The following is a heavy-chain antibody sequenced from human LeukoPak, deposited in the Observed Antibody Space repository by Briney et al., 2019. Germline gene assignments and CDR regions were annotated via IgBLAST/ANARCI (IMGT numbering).Heavy chain of an antibody. V-gene: IGHV3-30-3*01. CDR2: ISSDGTNK. D-gene: IGHD6-19*01. CDR3: ARDRYSSDWYDY. CDR1: GFTFSTYA. Sequence: GRSLRLSCAASGFTFSTYAIHWVRQAPGKGLEWVAIISSDGTNKFYADSVKGRFTISRDNSKNTLYLQMNSLRAEDTAVYYCARDRYSSDWYDYWGQGTLVTVSS. J-gene: IGHJ4*02.